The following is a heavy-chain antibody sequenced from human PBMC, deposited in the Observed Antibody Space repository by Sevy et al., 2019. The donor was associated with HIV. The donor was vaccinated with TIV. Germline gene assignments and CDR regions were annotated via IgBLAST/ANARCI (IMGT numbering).Heavy chain of an antibody. CDR3: AKDILPASREDYYYYGIDV. Sequence: GGSLRLSCAASGFTFDDYTMHWVRQAPGKGLEWVSLISWDGGSTYYADSVKGRFTISRDNSKNSLYLQMNSLRTEDTALYYCAKDILPASREDYYYYGIDVWGQGTTVTVSS. CDR2: ISWDGGST. V-gene: IGHV3-43*01. CDR1: GFTFDDYT. J-gene: IGHJ6*02.